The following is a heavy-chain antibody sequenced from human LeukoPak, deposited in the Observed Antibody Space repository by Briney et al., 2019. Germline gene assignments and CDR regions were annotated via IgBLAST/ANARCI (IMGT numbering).Heavy chain of an antibody. D-gene: IGHD3-9*01. CDR2: INPNSGRT. J-gene: IGHJ4*02. CDR3: ARDSSDILTGYYHF. Sequence: ASVNVSCKTSVYTFNDYYLHWVRQAPGQGLEWMGWINPNSGRTNYAPKFQGRVTLTTDTSISTAYMELSSLISGDTALYYCARDSSDILTGYYHFWGQGTLVTVSS. CDR1: VYTFNDYY. V-gene: IGHV1-2*02.